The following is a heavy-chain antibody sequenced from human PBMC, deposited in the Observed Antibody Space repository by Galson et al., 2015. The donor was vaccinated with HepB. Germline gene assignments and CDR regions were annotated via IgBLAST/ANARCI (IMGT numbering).Heavy chain of an antibody. CDR2: ISSSSSYT. Sequence: SLRLSCAASGFTFSDYYMSWIRQAPGKGLEWVSYISSSSSYTNYADSVKGRFTISRDNAKNSLYLQMNSLRAEDTAVYYRARVPIVGATDYWGQGTLVTVSS. J-gene: IGHJ4*02. CDR3: ARVPIVGATDY. V-gene: IGHV3-11*06. CDR1: GFTFSDYY. D-gene: IGHD1-26*01.